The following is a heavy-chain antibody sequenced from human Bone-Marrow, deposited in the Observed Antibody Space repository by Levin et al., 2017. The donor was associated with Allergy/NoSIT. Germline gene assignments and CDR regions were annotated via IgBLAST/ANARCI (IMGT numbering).Heavy chain of an antibody. CDR2: IYWDADK. D-gene: IGHD3-22*01. Sequence: GSGPTLVKPTQTLTLTCTFSGFSLSTSGVAVSWIRQPPGKALEWLGLIYWDADKRYSPSLKSRLTIAKDTSKKQVVLTMTNMDPVHTATYYCGYTGRTHYDSISKIYYGALEYWGQGTLVTVSS. CDR3: GYTGRTHYDSISKIYYGALEY. J-gene: IGHJ4*02. CDR1: GFSLSTSGVA. V-gene: IGHV2-5*02.